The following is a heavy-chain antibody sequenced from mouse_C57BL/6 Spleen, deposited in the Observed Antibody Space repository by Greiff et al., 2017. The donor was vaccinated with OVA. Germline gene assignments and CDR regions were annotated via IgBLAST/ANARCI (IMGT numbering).Heavy chain of an antibody. CDR2: IYPGDGDT. CDR3: ASTAQATTWFAY. J-gene: IGHJ3*01. V-gene: IGHV1-82*01. D-gene: IGHD3-2*02. Sequence: VQRVESGPELVKPGASVKISCKASGYAFSSSWMNWVKQRPGKGLEWIGRIYPGDGDTNYNGKFKGKATLTADKSSSKAYMQLSSLTSEDSAVYFCASTAQATTWFAYWGQGTLVTVSA. CDR1: GYAFSSSW.